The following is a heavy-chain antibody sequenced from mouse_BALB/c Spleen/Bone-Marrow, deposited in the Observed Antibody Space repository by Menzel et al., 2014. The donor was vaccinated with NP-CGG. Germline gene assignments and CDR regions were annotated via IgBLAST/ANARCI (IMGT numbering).Heavy chain of an antibody. J-gene: IGHJ4*01. V-gene: IGHV1S81*02. Sequence: QVQLQQPGTELVKPGASVKLSCKASGYTFTSYWIHWVKQGPGQGLEWIGEIHPSNGRTNYSEKFKTKATLTVDKSSSTAHMQLSSLTSEDSAAYYCARGTARAMMDYWGQGTSVTVSS. CDR1: GYTFTSYW. CDR2: IHPSNGRT. CDR3: ARGTARAMMDY. D-gene: IGHD3-2*01.